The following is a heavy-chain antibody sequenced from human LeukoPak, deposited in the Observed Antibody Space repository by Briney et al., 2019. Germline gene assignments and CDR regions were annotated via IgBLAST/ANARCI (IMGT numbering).Heavy chain of an antibody. CDR3: ARAGRIAAAGRTDFDY. CDR2: IYYSGST. CDR1: GGSISSSSYY. D-gene: IGHD6-13*01. J-gene: IGHJ4*02. Sequence: SETLSLTCTVSGGSISSSSYYWGWIRQPPGKGLEWIGSIYYSGSTYYNPSLKSRVTISVDTSENQFSLKLSSVTAADTAVYYCARAGRIAAAGRTDFDYWGREPWSPSPQ. V-gene: IGHV4-39*07.